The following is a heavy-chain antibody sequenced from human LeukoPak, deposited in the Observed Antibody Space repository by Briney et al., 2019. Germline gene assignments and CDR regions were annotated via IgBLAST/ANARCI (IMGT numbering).Heavy chain of an antibody. V-gene: IGHV4-31*03. J-gene: IGHJ3*02. CDR3: ARGFSSGYARRDAFDI. Sequence: PSETLSLTCTVSGGSISSGGYYWSWIRQHPGKGLEWIGYIYYSGSTYYNPSLKSRVTISVDTSKNQFSLKLSSVTAADTAVYYCARGFSSGYARRDAFDIWGQGTMVTVSS. CDR2: IYYSGST. D-gene: IGHD3-22*01. CDR1: GGSISSGGYY.